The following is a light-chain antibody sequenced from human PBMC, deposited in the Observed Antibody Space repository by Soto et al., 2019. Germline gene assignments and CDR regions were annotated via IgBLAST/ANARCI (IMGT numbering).Light chain of an antibody. CDR2: DVT. Sequence: QSALTQPRSVSGSPGQSLTISCTGTSSDVGGYNYVSWYQQYPGKVPKLMIYDVTKRPSGVPDRFSGSKSGNTASLTISGLQAEDEADYYGCSHAGSYTYVFGTGTQLTVL. J-gene: IGLJ6*01. CDR1: SSDVGGYNY. CDR3: CSHAGSYTYV. V-gene: IGLV2-11*01.